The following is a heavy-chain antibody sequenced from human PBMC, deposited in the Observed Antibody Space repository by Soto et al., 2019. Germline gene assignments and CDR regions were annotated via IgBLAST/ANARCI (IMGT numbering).Heavy chain of an antibody. CDR2: IYYSGST. J-gene: IGHJ3*02. CDR1: GCSISSYY. CDR3: ARHGIVATIDAFDI. V-gene: IGHV4-59*08. Sequence: ASETLSLTCTVSGCSISSYYWSWIRQPPGKGLEWIGYIYYSGSTNYNPSLKSRVTISVDTSKNQFSLKLSSVTAADTAVYYCARHGIVATIDAFDIWGQGTMVTVSS. D-gene: IGHD5-12*01.